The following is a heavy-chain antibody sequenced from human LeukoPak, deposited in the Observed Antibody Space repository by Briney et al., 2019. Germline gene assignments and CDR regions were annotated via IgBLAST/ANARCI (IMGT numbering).Heavy chain of an antibody. CDR2: INSDGSST. Sequence: GGSLRLSCAASGFTFSSYSMNWVRQAPGKGLVWVSRINSDGSSTSYADSVKGRFTISRDNAKNTLYLQMNSLRAEDTAVYYCARARITIFGVVTHFDYWGQGTLVTVSS. CDR3: ARARITIFGVVTHFDY. J-gene: IGHJ4*02. CDR1: GFTFSSYS. V-gene: IGHV3-74*01. D-gene: IGHD3-3*01.